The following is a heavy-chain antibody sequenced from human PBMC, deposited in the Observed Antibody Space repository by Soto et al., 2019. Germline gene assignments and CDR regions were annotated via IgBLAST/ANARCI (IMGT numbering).Heavy chain of an antibody. V-gene: IGHV4-30-2*01. J-gene: IGHJ4*02. CDR1: GGSISSGGYS. CDR3: ARATHSGYNFDY. Sequence: SETLSLTCAVSGGSISSGGYSWSWIRQPPGRGLEWIGYIYYSGSTYYNPSLSSRVTISVDGSQNQFSLRLSSVTAADTAVYHCARATHSGYNFDYWGQGTLVTVSS. D-gene: IGHD5-12*01. CDR2: IYYSGST.